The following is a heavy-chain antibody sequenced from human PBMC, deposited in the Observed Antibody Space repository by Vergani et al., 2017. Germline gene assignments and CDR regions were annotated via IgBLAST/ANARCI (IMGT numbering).Heavy chain of an antibody. D-gene: IGHD3-3*01. CDR3: ARLSTTGGTYYDFWSGYYDYYYMDV. Sequence: QVQLVESGGGVVQPGGSLRLSCAASGFTFSSYGMHWVRQAPGKGLEWVAVIWYDGSNKYYADSVKGRFTISRDNSKNTLYLQMNSLRAEDTAVYYCARLSTTGGTYYDFWSGYYDYYYMDVWGKGTTVTVSS. CDR1: GFTFSSYG. CDR2: IWYDGSNK. V-gene: IGHV3-33*01. J-gene: IGHJ6*03.